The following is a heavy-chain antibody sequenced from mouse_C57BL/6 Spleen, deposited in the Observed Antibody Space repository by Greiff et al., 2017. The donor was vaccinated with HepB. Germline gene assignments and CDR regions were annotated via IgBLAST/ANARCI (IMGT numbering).Heavy chain of an antibody. CDR1: GYSITSGYY. V-gene: IGHV3-6*01. J-gene: IGHJ3*01. CDR2: ISYDGSN. Sequence: VQLKQSGPGLVKPSQSLSLTCSVTGYSITSGYYWNWIRQFPGNKLAWMGYISYDGSNNYNPSLKNRISITRDTSKNQFFLKLNSVTTEDTATYYCAREPLFAYWGQGTLVTVSA. CDR3: AREPLFAY.